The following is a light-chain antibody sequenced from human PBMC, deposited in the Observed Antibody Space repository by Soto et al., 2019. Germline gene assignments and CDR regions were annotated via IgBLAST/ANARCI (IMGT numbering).Light chain of an antibody. CDR2: SNN. CDR1: SSNIGSNT. J-gene: IGLJ2*01. Sequence: QSVLTQPPSASGTPGQRVTISCSGSSSNIGSNTVNWYQQLPGTAPKLLIYSNNQRPSGVPDRFSGSKSGTSGSLAIGGLQSEDESDYYCAAWDDSLNGLVFGGGTKLTVL. CDR3: AAWDDSLNGLV. V-gene: IGLV1-44*01.